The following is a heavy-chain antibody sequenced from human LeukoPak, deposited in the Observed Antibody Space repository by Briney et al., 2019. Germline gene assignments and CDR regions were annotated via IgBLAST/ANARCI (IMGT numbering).Heavy chain of an antibody. V-gene: IGHV3-66*01. D-gene: IGHD6-6*01. J-gene: IGHJ4*02. Sequence: GGSLRLSCAASGFTVSSNYMTWVRQAPGKGLEWVSVIYNSGNTYYADSVKGRFTISRDNSKNTLSLQMNSLRAEGTAVYYCATGIIAARLCHYWGQGTLVTVSS. CDR1: GFTVSSNY. CDR2: IYNSGNT. CDR3: ATGIIAARLCHY.